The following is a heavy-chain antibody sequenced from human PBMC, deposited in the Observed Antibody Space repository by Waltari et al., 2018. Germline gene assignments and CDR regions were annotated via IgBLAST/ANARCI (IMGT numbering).Heavy chain of an antibody. D-gene: IGHD1-1*01. Sequence: QVQLVQSGAEVKKPGSSVKVSCKASGGTCSSYAISWVRQAPGQGLEWMGGIIPILGIANYTQKFQGRVTITADKATSTAYMELTSLRSEDTAIYYCARDSNWNYFDYWGQGTLVTVSS. J-gene: IGHJ4*02. CDR2: IIPILGIA. CDR3: ARDSNWNYFDY. CDR1: GGTCSSYA. V-gene: IGHV1-69*10.